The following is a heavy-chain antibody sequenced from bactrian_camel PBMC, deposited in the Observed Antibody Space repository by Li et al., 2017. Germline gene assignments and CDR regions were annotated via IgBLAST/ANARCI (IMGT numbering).Heavy chain of an antibody. D-gene: IGHD1*01. Sequence: DVQLVESGGGEVQPGGSLRLSCLGSGFTFSQYYMSWVRQAPGKERVGVAASGRDGSTSYAGPVKGRFTISKDNAKNTLYLHIGNLKPEDSAMYYCAKEAGGRPWLTADSAWWGQGTQVT. J-gene: IGHJ4*01. V-gene: IGHV3S44*01. CDR2: SGRDGST. CDR3: AKEAGGRPWLTADSAW. CDR1: GFTFSQYY.